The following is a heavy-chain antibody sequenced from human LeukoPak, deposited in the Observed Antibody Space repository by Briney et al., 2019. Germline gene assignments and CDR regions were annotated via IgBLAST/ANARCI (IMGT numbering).Heavy chain of an antibody. D-gene: IGHD1-20*01. CDR1: GYTFTSYG. CDR2: ISAYNGNT. J-gene: IGHJ6*02. V-gene: IGHV1-18*01. CDR3: ARVRITGTTLVWAYGMDV. Sequence: ASVKVSCKASGYTFTSYGISWVRQAPGQGLEWMGWISAYNGNTNYAQKLQGRVTMTTDTSTSTAYMELRSLRSDDTAVYYCARVRITGTTLVWAYGMDVWGQGTTVTVSS.